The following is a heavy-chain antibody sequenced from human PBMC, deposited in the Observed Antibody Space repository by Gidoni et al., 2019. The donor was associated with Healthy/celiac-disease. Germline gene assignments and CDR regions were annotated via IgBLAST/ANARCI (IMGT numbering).Heavy chain of an antibody. D-gene: IGHD3-3*01. CDR2: ISGSGGST. CDR3: AKATLYDFWSGYLDYYYMDV. Sequence: EVQLLESGGGLVQPGGSLRPSCAASGFTFSSYAMSWVRQAPGKGLEWVSAISGSGGSTYYADSVKGRFTISRDNSKNTLYLQMNSLRAEDTAVYYCAKATLYDFWSGYLDYYYMDVWGKGTTVTVSS. CDR1: GFTFSSYA. V-gene: IGHV3-23*01. J-gene: IGHJ6*03.